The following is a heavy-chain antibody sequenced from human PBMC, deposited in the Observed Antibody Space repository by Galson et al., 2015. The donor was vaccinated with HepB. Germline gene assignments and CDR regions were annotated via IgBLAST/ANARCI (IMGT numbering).Heavy chain of an antibody. D-gene: IGHD3-3*01. CDR2: ISGSGDNT. CDR3: AKDGSRGGDFRRGFDY. V-gene: IGHV3-23*01. J-gene: IGHJ4*02. Sequence: SLRLSCAASGFTFSSYGMSWVRQAPGKGLEWVASISGSGDNTYYADSVKGRFTVSRDDSKNTLYLHMNSLRVEDTAVYHCAKDGSRGGDFRRGFDYWGQGTLVTVSS. CDR1: GFTFSSYG.